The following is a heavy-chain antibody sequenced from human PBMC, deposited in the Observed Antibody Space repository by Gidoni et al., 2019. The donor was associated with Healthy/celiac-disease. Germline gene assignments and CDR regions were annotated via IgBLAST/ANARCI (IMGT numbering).Heavy chain of an antibody. CDR2: INHSGST. CDR1: GGSFSGYS. Sequence: QVQLQQWGAGLLKPSETLSLTCAVYGGSFSGYSWSWIRQPPGKGLEWIGEINHSGSTNYNPALKSRVTISVDTSKNQFSLKLSSVTAADTAVYYCARGGVVVPAAIRFDYWGQGTLVTVSS. V-gene: IGHV4-34*01. J-gene: IGHJ4*02. D-gene: IGHD2-2*01. CDR3: ARGGVVVPAAIRFDY.